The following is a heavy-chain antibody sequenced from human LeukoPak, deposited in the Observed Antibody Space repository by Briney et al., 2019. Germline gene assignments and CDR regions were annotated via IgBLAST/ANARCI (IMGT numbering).Heavy chain of an antibody. CDR2: IYYSGGT. Sequence: SETLSLTCTVSGGSISSYYWSWIRQPPGKGLEWIGYIYYSGGTNYNPSLKSRVTISVDTSKNQFSLKLSSVTAADTAVYYCARVRYSYFFDYWGQGTLVTVSS. V-gene: IGHV4-59*01. CDR1: GGSISSYY. D-gene: IGHD5-18*01. J-gene: IGHJ4*02. CDR3: ARVRYSYFFDY.